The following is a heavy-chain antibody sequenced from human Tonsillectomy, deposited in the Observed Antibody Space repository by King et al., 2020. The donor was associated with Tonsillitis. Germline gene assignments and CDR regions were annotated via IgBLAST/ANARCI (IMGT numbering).Heavy chain of an antibody. V-gene: IGHV3-30*18. D-gene: IGHD2-2*01. CDR3: AKSHCSSTSCYPNYYYYYGMDV. CDR1: GFTFSSYG. CDR2: ISYDGSNK. Sequence: VQLVESGGGVVQPGRSLRLSCAASGFTFSSYGMHWVRQAPGKGLEWVAVISYDGSNKYYADSVKGRFTISRDNSKNTLDLQMNSLRAEDTAVYYCAKSHCSSTSCYPNYYYYYGMDVWGQGTTVTVSS. J-gene: IGHJ6*02.